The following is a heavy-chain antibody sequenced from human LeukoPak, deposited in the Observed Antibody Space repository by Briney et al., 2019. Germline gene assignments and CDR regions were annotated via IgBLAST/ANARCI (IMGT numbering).Heavy chain of an antibody. V-gene: IGHV3-7*01. J-gene: IGHJ4*02. Sequence: PGGALRLSCAASGFTFSSYWMSWVRQAPGKGLEWVANIKQDGSETYYVDSVKGRFTISRDNAKNSLYLQMDGLRAEDTAVYYCARAGAYSSSSPAGLWGQGTLVTVSS. CDR1: GFTFSSYW. CDR3: ARAGAYSSSSPAGL. D-gene: IGHD6-6*01. CDR2: IKQDGSET.